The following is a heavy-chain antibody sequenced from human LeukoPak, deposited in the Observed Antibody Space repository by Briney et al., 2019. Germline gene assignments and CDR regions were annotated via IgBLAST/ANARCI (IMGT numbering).Heavy chain of an antibody. CDR2: IYSGGST. D-gene: IGHD3-22*01. Sequence: GGSLRLSCAASGFTFSSNYMSWVRQAPGKGLEWVSVIYSGGSTYYTESVKGRLTISRHNSKNTLYLQMNSLRAEDTAVYYCARDTYYDSSGYWGQGTLVTVSS. J-gene: IGHJ4*02. CDR1: GFTFSSNY. V-gene: IGHV3-53*04. CDR3: ARDTYYDSSGY.